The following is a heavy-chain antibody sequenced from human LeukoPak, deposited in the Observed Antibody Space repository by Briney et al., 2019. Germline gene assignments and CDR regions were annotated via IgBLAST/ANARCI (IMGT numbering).Heavy chain of an antibody. V-gene: IGHV3-9*01. J-gene: IGHJ4*02. D-gene: IGHD4-23*01. CDR3: AKARDYGGNEFDY. CDR2: NTWNSGYK. CDR1: GFTFEHYG. Sequence: SLRLSCAAPGFTFEHYGRHWVRQVAGNGLEWVAYNTWNSGYKVYGDSGNGRLSIYSDNGKNSLHLHMNSLGGDATAHYYCAKARDYGGNEFDYWGQGTPVTASS.